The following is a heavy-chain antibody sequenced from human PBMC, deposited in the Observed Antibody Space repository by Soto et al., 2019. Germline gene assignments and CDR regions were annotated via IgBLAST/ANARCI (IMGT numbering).Heavy chain of an antibody. D-gene: IGHD3-3*02. CDR2: ISYDGSTK. V-gene: IGHV3-30*18. J-gene: IGHJ6*02. CDR3: AKDQISHFWSGFPPYYSYTMDV. Sequence: QVQLVESGGGVIQPGKSLRLSCAASGFSFSNYGMHWVHLAPGRGLEWVAVISYDGSTKYYGDSVKGRFTISRDNSINTLYLQMNSLRAEDTALYYCAKDQISHFWSGFPPYYSYTMDVWGPGTTVTVSS. CDR1: GFSFSNYG.